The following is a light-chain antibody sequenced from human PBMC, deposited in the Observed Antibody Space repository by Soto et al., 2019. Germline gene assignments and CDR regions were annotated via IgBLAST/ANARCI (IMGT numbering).Light chain of an antibody. J-gene: IGLJ2*01. CDR3: QTWGTDFSVV. V-gene: IGLV4-69*01. CDR1: SGHSSYA. CDR2: LNSDGSH. Sequence: QPVLTQSPSASASLGASVKLTCTLSSGHSSYAIAWHQQQPEKGPRYLMKLNSDGSHNKGDGIPDRFSGSSSGAERYLTISSLQSEDEADYYRQTWGTDFSVVFGGGTKLTVL.